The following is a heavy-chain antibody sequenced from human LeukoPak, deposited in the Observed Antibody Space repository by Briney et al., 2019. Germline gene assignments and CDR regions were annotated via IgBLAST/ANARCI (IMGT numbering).Heavy chain of an antibody. J-gene: IGHJ4*02. V-gene: IGHV4-34*01. D-gene: IGHD3-22*01. CDR2: INHSGST. Sequence: SETLSLTCAVYGGSFSGYYWRWIRQPPGKGLEWIGEINHSGSTNYNPSLKSRVTISVDTSKNQFSLKLSSVTAADTAVYYCARAGNYYDSSGYERYFDYWGQGTLVTVSS. CDR1: GGSFSGYY. CDR3: ARAGNYYDSSGYERYFDY.